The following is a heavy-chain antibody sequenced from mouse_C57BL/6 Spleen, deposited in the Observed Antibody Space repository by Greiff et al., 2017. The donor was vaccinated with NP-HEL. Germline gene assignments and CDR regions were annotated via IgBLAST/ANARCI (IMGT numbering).Heavy chain of an antibody. V-gene: IGHV1-64*01. CDR1: GYTFTSYW. Sequence: VQLQQSGAELVKPGASVKLSCKASGYTFTSYWMHWVKQRPGQGLEWIGMIHPNSGSTNYNEKFKSKATLTVDKSSSTAYMQLSSLTSEDSAVYYCARITTVVARGYFDYCGQGTTLTVSS. CDR3: ARITTVVARGYFDY. J-gene: IGHJ2*01. D-gene: IGHD1-1*01. CDR2: IHPNSGST.